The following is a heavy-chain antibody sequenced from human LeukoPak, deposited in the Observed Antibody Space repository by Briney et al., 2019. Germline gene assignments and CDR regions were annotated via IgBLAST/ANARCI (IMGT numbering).Heavy chain of an antibody. CDR2: IKQDGSEK. CDR1: GFAFSSYW. J-gene: IGHJ4*02. Sequence: PGGSLRLSCAASGFAFSSYWMSWVRQAPGKGLEWVASIKQDGSEKYYVDSVKGRFTISRDNAKNSLHLQMNSLRAEDTAVYYCARWGTYYYDSSGYYGFDYWGQGTLVTVSS. CDR3: ARWGTYYYDSSGYYGFDY. V-gene: IGHV3-7*01. D-gene: IGHD3-22*01.